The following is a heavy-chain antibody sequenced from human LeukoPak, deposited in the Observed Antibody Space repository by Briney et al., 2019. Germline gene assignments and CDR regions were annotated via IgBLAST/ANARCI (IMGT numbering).Heavy chain of an antibody. V-gene: IGHV2-26*01. J-gene: IGHJ3*02. CDR2: IFSNDEK. D-gene: IGHD6-19*01. Sequence: SGPTLVNPTETLTLTCTVSGFSLSNARMGVSWIRQPPGKALEWLAHIFSNDEKSYSTSLKSRLTISKDTSKSQVVLTMTNMEPVDTATYHCARESIAVAGTRTDAFDIWGQGTMVTVSS. CDR1: GFSLSNARMG. CDR3: ARESIAVAGTRTDAFDI.